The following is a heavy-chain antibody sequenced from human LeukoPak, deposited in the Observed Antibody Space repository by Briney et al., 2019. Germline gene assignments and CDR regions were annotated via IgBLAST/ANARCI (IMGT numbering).Heavy chain of an antibody. CDR1: GFTFSTYN. CDR2: ISSSSNYI. V-gene: IGHV3-21*04. CDR3: ARDVGASAPDAFDI. D-gene: IGHD1-26*01. Sequence: PGGSLRLSCAASGFTFSTYNMNWVRQAPGKGLEWVSSISSSSNYIYYADPVKGRFTISRDNAKNSLYLQMNSLRVDDPDVYFRARDVGASAPDAFDIWGQGTMVTVSS. J-gene: IGHJ3*02.